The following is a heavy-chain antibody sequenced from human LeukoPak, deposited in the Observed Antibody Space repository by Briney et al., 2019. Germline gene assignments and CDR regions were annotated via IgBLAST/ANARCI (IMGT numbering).Heavy chain of an antibody. D-gene: IGHD2-2*01. V-gene: IGHV4-31*03. CDR2: IYYSGST. Sequence: SQTLSLTCTVSGGSISSGGYYWSRIRQHPGKGLEWIGYIYYSGSTYYNPSLKSRVTISVDTSKNQFSLKLSSVTAADTAVYYCAREGVVPAAMSGWYFDLWGRGTLVTVSS. CDR3: AREGVVPAAMSGWYFDL. J-gene: IGHJ2*01. CDR1: GGSISSGGYY.